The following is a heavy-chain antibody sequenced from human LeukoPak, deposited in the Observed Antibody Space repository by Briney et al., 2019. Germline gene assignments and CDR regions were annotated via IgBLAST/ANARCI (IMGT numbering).Heavy chain of an antibody. Sequence: SETLSLTCAVYGGSFSGYYWSWIRQPPGRGLEWIGEINHSGSTNYNPSLKSRVTISVDTSKNQFSLKLSSVTAADTAVYYCARVSFSEYYFDCWGQGTLVTVSS. CDR3: ARVSFSEYYFDC. CDR1: GGSFSGYY. V-gene: IGHV4-34*01. J-gene: IGHJ4*02. CDR2: INHSGST.